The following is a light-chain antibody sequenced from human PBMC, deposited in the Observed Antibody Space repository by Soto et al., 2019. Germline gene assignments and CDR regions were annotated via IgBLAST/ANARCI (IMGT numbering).Light chain of an antibody. CDR1: QTINTY. J-gene: IGKJ3*01. CDR2: SSS. CDR3: QQYENRPYT. V-gene: IGKV1-39*01. Sequence: DIPLTQSPSSLSASVGDRVTITCRASQTINTYLNWYQQKPGKAPNLLIYSSSTLQSGAPSRFSGSGSGTDFTLTISSLQPEDFATYYCQQYENRPYTFGPGTKVDVK.